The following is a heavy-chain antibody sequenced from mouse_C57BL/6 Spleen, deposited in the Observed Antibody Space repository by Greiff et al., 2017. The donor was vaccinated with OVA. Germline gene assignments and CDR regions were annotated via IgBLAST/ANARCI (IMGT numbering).Heavy chain of an antibody. J-gene: IGHJ2*01. CDR3: ARIYYDYFDY. D-gene: IGHD2-1*01. CDR2: IHPNSGST. CDR1: GYTFTSYW. Sequence: QVQLKQPGAELVKPGASVKLSCKASGYTFTSYWMHWVKQRPGQGLEWIGMIHPNSGSTNYNEKFKSKATLTVDKSSSTAYMQLSSLTSEDSAVYYCARIYYDYFDYWGQGTTLTVSS. V-gene: IGHV1-64*01.